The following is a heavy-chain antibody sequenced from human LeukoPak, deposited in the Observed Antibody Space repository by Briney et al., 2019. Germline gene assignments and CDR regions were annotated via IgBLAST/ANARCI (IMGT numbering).Heavy chain of an antibody. CDR1: GGSFSGYY. Sequence: PSETLSLTCAVYGGSFSGYYWSWIRQPPGKGLEWIGEINHSGSTNYNPSLKSRVTISVDTSKNQFSLKLSSVTAADTAVYYCAALTSSYWGQGTLVTVSS. V-gene: IGHV4-34*01. CDR3: AALTSSY. D-gene: IGHD4/OR15-4a*01. CDR2: INHSGST. J-gene: IGHJ4*02.